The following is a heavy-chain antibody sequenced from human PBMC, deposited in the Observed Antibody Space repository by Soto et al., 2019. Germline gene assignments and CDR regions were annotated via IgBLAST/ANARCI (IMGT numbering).Heavy chain of an antibody. Sequence: SVKVSCKASGYTFTSHAIHWVRQAPGQRLEWMGRINAGSGNTRYSEKFQFRVAMTRDTSATTAYMELSSLRSEDTGVYYCARAASIAASGIFFQHWGQGTPVTVSS. D-gene: IGHD3-3*02. CDR1: GYTFTSHA. V-gene: IGHV1-3*01. CDR3: ARAASIAASGIFFQH. CDR2: INAGSGNT. J-gene: IGHJ1*01.